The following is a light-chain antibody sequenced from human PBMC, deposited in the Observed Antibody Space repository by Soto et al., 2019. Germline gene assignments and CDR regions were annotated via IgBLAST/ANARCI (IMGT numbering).Light chain of an antibody. Sequence: QSVLTQPPSVSAAPGQKVTISCSGSSSNIGNNYVSWYQQLPGTATKLPIYENNKRPSGIPDRFSGSKSGTSATLGITGLQTGDEADYYCGTWDSSLSVYVFGTGTKVTVL. J-gene: IGLJ1*01. CDR3: GTWDSSLSVYV. CDR2: ENN. CDR1: SSNIGNNY. V-gene: IGLV1-51*02.